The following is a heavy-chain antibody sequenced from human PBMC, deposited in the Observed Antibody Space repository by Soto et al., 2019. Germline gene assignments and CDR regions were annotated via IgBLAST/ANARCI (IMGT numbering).Heavy chain of an antibody. J-gene: IGHJ6*02. Sequence: QVQLVQSGGEVKKPGASVKVSCKTSGYSFTTYGISWVRQAPGQGLEWMGWISGYNGNTHYAQKFQGRVTMTTDTATSPADMEMRSRTSDDTAVYYCAREGPAPYYYYGMDVWGQGTTVTVSS. V-gene: IGHV1-18*01. CDR1: GYSFTTYG. CDR2: ISGYNGNT. CDR3: AREGPAPYYYYGMDV.